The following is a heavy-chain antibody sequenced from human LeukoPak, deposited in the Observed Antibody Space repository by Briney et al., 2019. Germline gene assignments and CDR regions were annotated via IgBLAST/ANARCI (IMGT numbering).Heavy chain of an antibody. J-gene: IGHJ4*02. CDR2: IRYDGSNK. CDR3: APYPVAGLAY. CDR1: GFTFSSYG. D-gene: IGHD6-19*01. Sequence: PGGSLRLSCAASGFTFSSYGMHWVRQAPGKGLERVAFIRYDGSNKYYADSVKGRFTISRDNSKNTLYLQMNSLRAEDTAVYYCAPYPVAGLAYWGQGTLVTVSS. V-gene: IGHV3-30*02.